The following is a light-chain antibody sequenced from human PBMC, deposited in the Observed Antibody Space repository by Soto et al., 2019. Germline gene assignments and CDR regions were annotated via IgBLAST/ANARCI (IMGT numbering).Light chain of an antibody. J-gene: IGKJ1*01. CDR2: KAS. V-gene: IGKV1-5*03. CDR3: QQYNSDST. CDR1: QRISIW. Sequence: IQMTQSPSTLSASVGDRVTITCRASQRISIWLAWYQQKPGKAPNLLIYKASSLESEVPSRFSGSGSGTEFTLTINSLQPDDSATYYCQQYNSDSTFGQGTKVEIK.